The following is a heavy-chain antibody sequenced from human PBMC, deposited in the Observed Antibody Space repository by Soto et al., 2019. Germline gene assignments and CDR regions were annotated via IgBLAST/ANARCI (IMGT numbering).Heavy chain of an antibody. D-gene: IGHD6-6*01. Sequence: ASVKVSCKASGYTFTSYAMHWVRQAPGQRLEWMGWINAGNGNTKYSQKFQGRVTITRDTSASTAYVELSSLRSEDTAVYYCARDWADGGSSFDYWGQGTLVTVSS. CDR3: ARDWADGGSSFDY. V-gene: IGHV1-3*01. CDR2: INAGNGNT. J-gene: IGHJ4*02. CDR1: GYTFTSYA.